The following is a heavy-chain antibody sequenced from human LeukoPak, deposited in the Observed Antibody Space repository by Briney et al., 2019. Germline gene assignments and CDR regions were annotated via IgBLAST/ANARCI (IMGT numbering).Heavy chain of an antibody. CDR3: ARGGFDDSRSLGY. Sequence: GGSLRLSCAASGFTFSNYAMHWVRQAPGKGLEWVTFIRHDGSNIFYADSVKGRFTISRDNSKNTLYLQMNSLIAEDSAVYYCARGGFDDSRSLGYWGQGTLVTVSS. J-gene: IGHJ4*02. D-gene: IGHD3-22*01. V-gene: IGHV3-30*02. CDR1: GFTFSNYA. CDR2: IRHDGSNI.